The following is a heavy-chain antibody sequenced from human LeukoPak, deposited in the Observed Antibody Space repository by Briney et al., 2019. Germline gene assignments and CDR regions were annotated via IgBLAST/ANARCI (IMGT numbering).Heavy chain of an antibody. J-gene: IGHJ6*03. Sequence: GASVKVSCKASGYTFTGYYMHWVRQAPGQGLEWMGRINPNSGGTNYAQKFQGRVTMTRDTSISTAYMELGRLRSDDTAVYYCARDSYGSGSYYYYYYMDVWGKGTTVTVSS. V-gene: IGHV1-2*06. CDR1: GYTFTGYY. CDR2: INPNSGGT. CDR3: ARDSYGSGSYYYYYYMDV. D-gene: IGHD3-10*01.